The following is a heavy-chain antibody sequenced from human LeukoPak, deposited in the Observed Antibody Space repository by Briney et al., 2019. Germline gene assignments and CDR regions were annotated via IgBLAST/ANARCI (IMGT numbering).Heavy chain of an antibody. J-gene: IGHJ4*02. D-gene: IGHD7-27*01. V-gene: IGHV3-48*04. CDR1: GFTFSSYS. CDR2: ISSSSSTI. Sequence: GGCLRLSCAASGFTFSSYSMNWVRQAPGKGLEWVSYISSSSSTIYYADSVKGRFTISRDNAKNSLYLQMNSLRAEDTAVYYCARDRRAGDPDYWGQGTLVTVSS. CDR3: ARDRRAGDPDY.